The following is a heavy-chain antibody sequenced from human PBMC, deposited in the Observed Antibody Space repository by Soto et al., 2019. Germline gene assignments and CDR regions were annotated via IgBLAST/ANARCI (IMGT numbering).Heavy chain of an antibody. V-gene: IGHV1-46*01. D-gene: IGHD2-2*01. CDR2: INPSGGST. Sequence: ASVKVSCKASGYTFTSYYMHWVRQAPGQGLEWMGIINPSGGSTSYAQKFQGRVTMTRDTSTSTVYMELSSLRSEDTAMYYCANLGYCSSTSCYGDRGFDYWGQGTLVTVSS. J-gene: IGHJ4*02. CDR1: GYTFTSYY. CDR3: ANLGYCSSTSCYGDRGFDY.